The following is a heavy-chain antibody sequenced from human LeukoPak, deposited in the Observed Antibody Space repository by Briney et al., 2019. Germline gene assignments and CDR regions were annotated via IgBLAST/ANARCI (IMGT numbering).Heavy chain of an antibody. V-gene: IGHV1-18*01. D-gene: IGHD3-9*01. Sequence: ASVKVSCKASGYTFTSYGISWVRQAPGQGLEWMGWISAYNGNTNYAQKLQGRVTMTTDTSTSTAYMELRSLRSDDTDVYYCAREALRYFDWLSYYYYGMDVWGQGTTVTVSS. J-gene: IGHJ6*02. CDR3: AREALRYFDWLSYYYYGMDV. CDR2: ISAYNGNT. CDR1: GYTFTSYG.